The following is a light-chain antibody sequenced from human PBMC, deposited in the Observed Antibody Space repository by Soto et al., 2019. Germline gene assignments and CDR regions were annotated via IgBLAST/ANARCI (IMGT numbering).Light chain of an antibody. Sequence: TQSPATLSVSPGGRTILSCRASQTVNNYLAWYQQKPGQAPRLLIYDTSKRAPGVPARFIGSGSGTAFTLTISSLQSEDVGVYYCQQYDNWPPKTFGGGTKVDIK. V-gene: IGKV3D-15*01. CDR1: QTVNNY. CDR2: DTS. J-gene: IGKJ4*01. CDR3: QQYDNWPPKT.